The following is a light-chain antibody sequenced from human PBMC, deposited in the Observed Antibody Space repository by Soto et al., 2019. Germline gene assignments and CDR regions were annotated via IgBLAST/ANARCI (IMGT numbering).Light chain of an antibody. CDR3: QQYYSTAWT. V-gene: IGKV4-1*01. Sequence: DIQMTQSPSTLSASVGDTVTVTCRASQSVSGWLAWYQQKPGQPPKLLIYWASTRESGVPDRFSGSGSGTDFTLTISSLQAEDVAVYYCQQYYSTAWTFGQGTKVDIK. CDR1: QSVSGW. CDR2: WAS. J-gene: IGKJ1*01.